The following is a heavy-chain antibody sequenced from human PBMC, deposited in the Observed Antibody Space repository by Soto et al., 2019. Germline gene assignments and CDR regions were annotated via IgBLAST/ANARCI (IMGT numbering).Heavy chain of an antibody. CDR3: ARGPGGPDGPGDY. J-gene: IGHJ4*02. Sequence: QVQLVQSGAEVKKPGASVKVSCKASGYTFTSYAMHWVRQAPGQRLEWMGWINAGNGNTKYSQKFQGRVTITRDTSGSTAYRELSSLRSEDTAVDYCARGPGGPDGPGDYWGQGTLVTVSS. CDR1: GYTFTSYA. CDR2: INAGNGNT. D-gene: IGHD2-15*01. V-gene: IGHV1-3*01.